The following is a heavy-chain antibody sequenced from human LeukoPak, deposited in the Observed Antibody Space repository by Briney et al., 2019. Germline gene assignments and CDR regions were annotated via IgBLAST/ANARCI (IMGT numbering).Heavy chain of an antibody. D-gene: IGHD2-8*01. CDR3: ARVPNWRYYLDY. V-gene: IGHV1-46*01. CDR2: INPSAGST. CDR1: RYTLSSYD. J-gene: IGHJ4*02. Sequence: ASVKISCKASRYTLSSYDIHWVRQAPGHGLEWMAIINPSAGSTDYARKFQGRVTVTRDTSTSTVHMELSSLTSEDTAVYYCARVPNWRYYLDYWGQGTLVTVSS.